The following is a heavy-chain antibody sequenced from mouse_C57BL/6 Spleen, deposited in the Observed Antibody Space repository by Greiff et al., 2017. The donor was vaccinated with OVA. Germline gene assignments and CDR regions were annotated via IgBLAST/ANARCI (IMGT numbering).Heavy chain of an antibody. CDR1: GFNIKDDY. J-gene: IGHJ2*01. CDR2: IDPENGDT. Sequence: EVKLMESGAELVRPGASVKLSCTASGFNIKDDYMHWVKQRPEQGLEWIGWIDPENGDTEYASKFQGKATITADTSSNTAYLQLSSLTSEDTAVYYCTTGGELGRFDYWGQGTTLTVSS. V-gene: IGHV14-4*01. CDR3: TTGGELGRFDY. D-gene: IGHD4-1*01.